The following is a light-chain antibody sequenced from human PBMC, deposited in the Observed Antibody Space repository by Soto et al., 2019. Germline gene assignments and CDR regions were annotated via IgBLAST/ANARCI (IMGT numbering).Light chain of an antibody. Sequence: QSALTQPASVSGSPGQSITISCTGTSSDVGGYNYVSWYKQHPGKAPKLMIYEVSNRPSGVSNRFSGSKSGNMASLTISGLPAEDEADYYCSSYTSSSTLVVFGGGTKLTVL. CDR1: SSDVGGYNY. CDR2: EVS. CDR3: SSYTSSSTLVV. V-gene: IGLV2-14*01. J-gene: IGLJ2*01.